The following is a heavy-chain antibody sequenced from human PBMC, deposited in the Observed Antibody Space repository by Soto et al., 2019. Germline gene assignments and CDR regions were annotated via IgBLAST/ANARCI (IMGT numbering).Heavy chain of an antibody. J-gene: IGHJ6*02. V-gene: IGHV3-30*18. Sequence: QVQLVESGGGVVQPGTSLRLSCAASGFTFTRYGLHWVRQAPGKGLEWVAGISYDGSKKYFADSVKGRFTISRDNPRSTLFLDMNSLRGEDTAIYYCAKTWFGEDNYGMDVWGQGTTVTVSS. CDR3: AKTWFGEDNYGMDV. D-gene: IGHD3-10*01. CDR2: ISYDGSKK. CDR1: GFTFTRYG.